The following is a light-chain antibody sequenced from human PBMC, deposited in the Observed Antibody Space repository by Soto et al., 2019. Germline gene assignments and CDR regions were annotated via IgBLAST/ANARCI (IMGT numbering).Light chain of an antibody. CDR2: GAS. CDR1: QSVKSSY. Sequence: DIVLTQSPGTLSLSPGDRATLSCRASQSVKSSYLAWYQQKPGQAPMLLIYGASSRDTGIPYRFSGSGSGTDFTLTISRLQPEDFATYYCQQYSSSLHTFGQGTKVEIK. CDR3: QQYSSSLHT. V-gene: IGKV3-20*01. J-gene: IGKJ1*01.